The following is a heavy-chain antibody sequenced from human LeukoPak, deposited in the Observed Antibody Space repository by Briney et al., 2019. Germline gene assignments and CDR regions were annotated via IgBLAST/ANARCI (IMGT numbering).Heavy chain of an antibody. V-gene: IGHV4-4*07. CDR2: IYTSGST. CDR3: ARDRSSWYDPLFDY. Sequence: PSETLSLTCTVSGGSISSYYWSWIRQPPGRGLEWIGRIYTSGSTNYNPSLKSRVTMSVDTSKNQFSLKLSSVTAADTAVYYCARDRSSWYDPLFDYWGQGTLVTVSS. J-gene: IGHJ4*02. CDR1: GGSISSYY. D-gene: IGHD6-13*01.